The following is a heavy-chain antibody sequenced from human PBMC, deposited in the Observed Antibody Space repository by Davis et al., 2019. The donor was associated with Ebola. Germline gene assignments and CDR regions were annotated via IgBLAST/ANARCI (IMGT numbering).Heavy chain of an antibody. D-gene: IGHD2/OR15-2a*01. CDR1: GYSFTSYW. CDR2: IYAGDSDN. V-gene: IGHV5-51*01. Sequence: GESLKISCTGSGYSFTSYWIGWVRQMPGKGLEWMGIIYAGDSDNRYSPSFEGQVTISVDRSVNTASLQWTSLKASDTAMYYCARSESLYGYFDYWGQGTLVTVSS. J-gene: IGHJ4*02. CDR3: ARSESLYGYFDY.